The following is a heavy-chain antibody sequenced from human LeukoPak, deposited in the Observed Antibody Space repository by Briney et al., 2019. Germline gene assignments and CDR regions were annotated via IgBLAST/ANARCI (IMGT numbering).Heavy chain of an antibody. D-gene: IGHD6-13*01. CDR2: IYDSGST. CDR3: ARTTEAHSWRTRYYDYYMDV. V-gene: IGHV4-59*01. Sequence: PSETLSLTCTVSGGSISNYYWSWIRQPPGKGLEWIGYIYDSGSTRYNPSLKSRVTISVDTSKNQFSLKLSSVTAADTAVYYCARTTEAHSWRTRYYDYYMDVWGKGTTVTVSS. J-gene: IGHJ6*03. CDR1: GGSISNYY.